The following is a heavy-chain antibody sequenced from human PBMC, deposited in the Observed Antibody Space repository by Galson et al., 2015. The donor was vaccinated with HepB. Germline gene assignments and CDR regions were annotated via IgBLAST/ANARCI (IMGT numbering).Heavy chain of an antibody. CDR1: GFTFSTSS. D-gene: IGHD3-10*01. Sequence: SLRLSCAVSGFTFSTSSMDWVRQAPGKGLEWGDVISYDGGEKYHADSVKGRFTISRDNSQNTLDLQMHSLRAEDTAVYYCAKGLSYYGSGAIASWGQGTLVTVSS. V-gene: IGHV3-30*18. J-gene: IGHJ4*02. CDR3: AKGLSYYGSGAIAS. CDR2: ISYDGGEK.